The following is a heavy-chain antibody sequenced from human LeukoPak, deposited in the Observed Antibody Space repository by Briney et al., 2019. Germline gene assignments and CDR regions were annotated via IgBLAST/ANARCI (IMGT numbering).Heavy chain of an antibody. Sequence: PSETLSLTCTVSGGSISRSTYYWSWIRQPPGKGLEWIGEINHSGSTNYNPSLKSRVTISVDTSKNHFSLNLRSVTAADTAVYYCARRSYNSPFRCWGQGTPVTVSS. CDR3: ARRSYNSPFRC. D-gene: IGHD5-24*01. CDR2: INHSGST. CDR1: GGSISRSTYY. J-gene: IGHJ4*02. V-gene: IGHV4-39*02.